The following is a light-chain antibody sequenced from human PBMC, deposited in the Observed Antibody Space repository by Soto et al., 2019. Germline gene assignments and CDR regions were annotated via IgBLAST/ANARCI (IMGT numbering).Light chain of an antibody. CDR2: RSD. CDR1: SSNLGSNH. CDR3: SARDDSLSGVV. Sequence: QPVLTQPPSTSGTPGQRVTISCSGSSSNLGSNHVYWYQQFPGMAPKLLMYRSDQRPTGVPDRFSGSKSGTSASLAISGLRSDDEADYYCSARDDSLSGVVFGGGTKLTVL. V-gene: IGLV1-47*01. J-gene: IGLJ2*01.